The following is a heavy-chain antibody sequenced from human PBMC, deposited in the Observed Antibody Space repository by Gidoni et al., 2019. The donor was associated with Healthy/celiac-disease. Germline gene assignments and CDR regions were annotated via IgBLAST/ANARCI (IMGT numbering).Heavy chain of an antibody. J-gene: IGHJ4*02. V-gene: IGHV3-33*01. D-gene: IGHD3-10*01. Sequence: QVQLVESGGGVVQPGRSLRLSCSASGFPFSSYGMHWVRQAPGKGLEWVAVIWYDGSNKYYADSVKGRFTISRDNSKNTLYLQMNSLRAEDTAVYYCARDLRVVRGVMDYWGQGTLVTVSS. CDR1: GFPFSSYG. CDR3: ARDLRVVRGVMDY. CDR2: IWYDGSNK.